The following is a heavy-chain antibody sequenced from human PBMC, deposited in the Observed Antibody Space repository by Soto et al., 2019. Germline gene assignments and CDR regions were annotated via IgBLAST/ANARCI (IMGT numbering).Heavy chain of an antibody. D-gene: IGHD3-22*01. CDR2: IIPILGIA. Sequence: VSCKASGGTFSSYTISWVRQAPGQGLEWMGRIIPILGIANYAQKFQGRVTITADKSTSTAYMELSSLRSEDTAVYYCARGAYYYDSSGYSWFDPWGQGTLVTVSS. J-gene: IGHJ5*02. CDR3: ARGAYYYDSSGYSWFDP. V-gene: IGHV1-69*02. CDR1: GGTFSSYT.